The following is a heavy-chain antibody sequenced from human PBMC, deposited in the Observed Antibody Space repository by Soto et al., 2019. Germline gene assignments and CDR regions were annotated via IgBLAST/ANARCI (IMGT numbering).Heavy chain of an antibody. Sequence: PSETLSLTCTVSGGSISSYYWSWIRQPPGKGLEWIGYIYYSGSTNYNPSLKSRVTISVDTSKNQFSLKLSSVTAADTAVYYCAREGRDSSHYSGYDLAPIDYWGQGTLVTVSS. D-gene: IGHD5-12*01. J-gene: IGHJ4*02. CDR2: IYYSGST. V-gene: IGHV4-59*01. CDR3: AREGRDSSHYSGYDLAPIDY. CDR1: GGSISSYY.